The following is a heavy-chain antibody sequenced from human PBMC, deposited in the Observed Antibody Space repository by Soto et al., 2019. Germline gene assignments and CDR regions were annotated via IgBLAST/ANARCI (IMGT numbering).Heavy chain of an antibody. J-gene: IGHJ5*02. Sequence: QVHLEQSGAEVKKPGSSVKVSCKFSGGTFSSYVIIWVRQAPGQGLEWMGGIIPVSGTANYAQKFHGRVTSSADAATKTAYMELSSVRFDDTAVYYCATVDRSVALVGWFDPWGQGTLVTVSS. CDR1: GGTFSSYV. CDR2: IIPVSGTA. CDR3: ATVDRSVALVGWFDP. V-gene: IGHV1-69*01. D-gene: IGHD2-8*02.